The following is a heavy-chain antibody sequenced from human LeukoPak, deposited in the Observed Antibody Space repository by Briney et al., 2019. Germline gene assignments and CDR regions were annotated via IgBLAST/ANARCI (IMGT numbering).Heavy chain of an antibody. J-gene: IGHJ5*02. V-gene: IGHV4-4*02. CDR2: IYHSGST. CDR1: GGSISSSNW. D-gene: IGHD5-18*01. CDR3: ARGGYNYGGHNWFDP. Sequence: SGTLSLTCAVSGGSISSSNWWSWVRPPPGKGLEWIGEIYHSGSTNYNPSLKSRVTFSVDTSKNQFSLKLSSVTAADTAVYYCARGGYNYGGHNWFDPWGQGTLVTVSS.